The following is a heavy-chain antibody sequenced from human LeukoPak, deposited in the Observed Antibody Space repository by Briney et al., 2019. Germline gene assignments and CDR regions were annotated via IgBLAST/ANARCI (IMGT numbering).Heavy chain of an antibody. CDR3: ATVSLGHCSGGSCYAWFDP. CDR2: FDPEDSET. CDR1: GYTLTELS. Sequence: ASVTVSCTVSGYTLTELSMHWVRQAPGKGLEWMGGFDPEDSETIYAQKFQGRVTMTEDTSTDTAFMELSSLRSEDTAVYYCATVSLGHCSGGSCYAWFDPWGQGTLVTVSS. V-gene: IGHV1-24*01. J-gene: IGHJ5*02. D-gene: IGHD2-15*01.